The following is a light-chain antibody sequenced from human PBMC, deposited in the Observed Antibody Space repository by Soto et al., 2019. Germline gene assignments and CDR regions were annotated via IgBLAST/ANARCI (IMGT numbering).Light chain of an antibody. CDR1: QSVSGF. CDR3: QQRAAWPLT. V-gene: IGKV3-11*01. J-gene: IGKJ4*01. CDR2: DAS. Sequence: EIVLTQSPATLSLSPGERATLSCRASQSVSGFLAWYQQKPGQAPRLLIYDASNRASGIPARFSGSGSGTDFTLTISSLEPEDFAVYYCQQRAAWPLTVGGGTRVEIK.